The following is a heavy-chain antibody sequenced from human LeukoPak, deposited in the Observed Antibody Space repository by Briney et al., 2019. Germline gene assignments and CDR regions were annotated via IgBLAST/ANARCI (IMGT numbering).Heavy chain of an antibody. V-gene: IGHV3-30*18. J-gene: IGHJ4*02. CDR2: ISYDGSNK. D-gene: IGHD5-18*01. CDR1: GFTFSSYG. Sequence: PGGSLGLSCAASGFTFSSYGMHWVRQAPGKGLEWVAVISYDGSNKYYADSVKGRFTISRDNSKNTLYLQMNSLRAEDTAVYYCAKVASYGLFDYWGQGTLVTVSS. CDR3: AKVASYGLFDY.